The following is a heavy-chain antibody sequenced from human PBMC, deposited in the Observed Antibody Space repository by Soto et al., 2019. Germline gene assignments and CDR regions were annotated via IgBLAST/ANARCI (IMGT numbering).Heavy chain of an antibody. CDR2: IKNKIDGGTR. J-gene: IGHJ4*02. CDR1: GFTFADAW. Sequence: GGSLRLSCAASGFTFADAWMNWVRQAPGKGLEWVGRIKNKIDGGTRDYAAPVKGRFTISRDDSKNTLSLQMNSLKAEDTAVYYCTTDGGILTGLAGCGYWGQGTLVTVSS. D-gene: IGHD3-9*01. V-gene: IGHV3-15*07. CDR3: TTDGGILTGLAGCGY.